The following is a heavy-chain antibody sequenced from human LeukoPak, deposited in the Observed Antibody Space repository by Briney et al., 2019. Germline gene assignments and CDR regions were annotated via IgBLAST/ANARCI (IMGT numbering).Heavy chain of an antibody. J-gene: IGHJ6*03. V-gene: IGHV4-34*01. CDR3: ARGRAARPSYYYYYMDV. Sequence: SETLSLTCAVYGGSFSGYYWSWIRQPPGKGLEWIGEINHSGSTNYNPSLKSRVTISVDTFKNQFSLKLSSVTAAGTAVYYCARGRAARPSYYYYYMDVWGKGTTVTVSS. CDR2: INHSGST. CDR1: GGSFSGYY. D-gene: IGHD6-6*01.